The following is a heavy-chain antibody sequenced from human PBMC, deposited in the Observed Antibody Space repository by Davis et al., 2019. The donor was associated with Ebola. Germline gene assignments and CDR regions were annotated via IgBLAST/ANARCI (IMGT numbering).Heavy chain of an antibody. V-gene: IGHV3-7*03. CDR1: GFTFSSYW. CDR2: IKQDGSEK. Sequence: GESLKISCAASGFTFSSYWMSWVRQAPGKGLEWVANIKQDGSEKYYVDSVKGRFTISRDNAKNSLYLQMNSLRAEDTAVYYCARADYYDSFYYYYGMDVWGQGTTVTVSS. J-gene: IGHJ6*02. CDR3: ARADYYDSFYYYYGMDV. D-gene: IGHD3-22*01.